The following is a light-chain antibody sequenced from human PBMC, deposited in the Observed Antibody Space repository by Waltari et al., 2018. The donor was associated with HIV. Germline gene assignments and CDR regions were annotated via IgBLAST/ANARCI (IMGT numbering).Light chain of an antibody. V-gene: IGLV1-47*01. CDR1: NSHVGKNY. CDR3: ASWDDALSSWL. CDR2: RTD. J-gene: IGLJ6*01. Sequence: QSGLRQPPSTSRPPGQRVVISCSGSNSHVGKNYVSWFQQLPGAAPRLLIYRTDRRPSGVPDRFTAAKSGSSASLVISGLRSDDEAEYFCASWDDALSSWLFGGGTKLTVL.